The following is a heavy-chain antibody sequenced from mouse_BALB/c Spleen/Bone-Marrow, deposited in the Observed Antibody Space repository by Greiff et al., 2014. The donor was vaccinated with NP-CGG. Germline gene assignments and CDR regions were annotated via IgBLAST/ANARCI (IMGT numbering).Heavy chain of an antibody. D-gene: IGHD4-1*02. J-gene: IGHJ3*01. CDR2: IWAGGST. V-gene: IGHV2-9*02. CDR3: ARAQLGCFAY. Sequence: VKLVESGPGLVAPSQSLSITCTVSGFSLTSYGVHWVRRPPGKGLEWLGVIWAGGSTNYNSALMSRLSISKDNSKSQVFLKVNSLQTDDTAMYYCARAQLGCFAYWGQGTLVTVSA. CDR1: GFSLTSYG.